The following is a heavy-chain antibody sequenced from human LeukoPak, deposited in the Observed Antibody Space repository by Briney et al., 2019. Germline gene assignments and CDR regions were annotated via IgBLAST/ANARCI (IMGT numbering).Heavy chain of an antibody. CDR2: ISGSGGST. J-gene: IGHJ4*02. CDR3: AKDLGGYDGAH. D-gene: IGHD5-12*01. V-gene: IGHV3-23*01. Sequence: GALRLSCAASGFTVSSYAMSWVRQAPGKGLEWVSAISGSGGSTYYADSVKGRFTISRDNSKNTLYLQMNSLRAEDTAVYYCAKDLGGYDGAHWGQGTLVTVSS. CDR1: GFTVSSYA.